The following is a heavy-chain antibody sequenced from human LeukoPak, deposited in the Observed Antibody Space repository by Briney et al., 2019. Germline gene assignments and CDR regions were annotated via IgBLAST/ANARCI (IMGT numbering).Heavy chain of an antibody. J-gene: IGHJ3*02. CDR1: GYTFTGYY. CDR3: ARGRPYAFDI. Sequence: GASVTVSCTASGYTFTGYYMHWVRQAPGQGLEWMGWINPNSGCTNYAQKFQGWVTMTRDTSISTAYMELSRLRSDDTAVYYCARGRPYAFDIWGQGTMVTVSS. CDR2: INPNSGCT. V-gene: IGHV1-2*04.